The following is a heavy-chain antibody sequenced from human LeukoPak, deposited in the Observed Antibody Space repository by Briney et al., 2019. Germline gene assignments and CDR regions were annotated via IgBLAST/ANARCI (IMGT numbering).Heavy chain of an antibody. CDR1: GGSFSGYY. Sequence: PSETLSLTCAVYGGSFSGYYWSWIRQPAGKGLEWIGRIYTSGSTNYNPSLKGRVTMSVDTSKNQFSLKLSSVTAADTAVYYCARDLIPQPNLSPLGYFDYWGQGTLVTVSS. CDR3: ARDLIPQPNLSPLGYFDY. J-gene: IGHJ4*02. V-gene: IGHV4-4*07. CDR2: IYTSGST. D-gene: IGHD1-14*01.